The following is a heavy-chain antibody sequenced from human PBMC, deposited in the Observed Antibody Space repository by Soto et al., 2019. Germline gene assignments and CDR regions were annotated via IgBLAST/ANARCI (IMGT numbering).Heavy chain of an antibody. V-gene: IGHV4-34*01. Sequence: SETLSLTCAVYGGSFSGYYWTWIRQPPGTGLELIGEINHSGSTNYNPSLKNRVTISVDTSKNQFSLKLTSVTAADTAVYYCARDKITGLFDYWGQGTLVTVSS. D-gene: IGHD2-8*02. CDR1: GGSFSGYY. CDR2: INHSGST. CDR3: ARDKITGLFDY. J-gene: IGHJ4*02.